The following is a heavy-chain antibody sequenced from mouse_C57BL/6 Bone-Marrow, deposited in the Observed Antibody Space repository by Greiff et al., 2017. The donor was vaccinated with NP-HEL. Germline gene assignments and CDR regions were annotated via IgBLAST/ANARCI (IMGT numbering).Heavy chain of an antibody. D-gene: IGHD2-1*01. Sequence: EVQLQQSGPVLVKPGASVKMSCKASGYTFTDYYMNWVKQSHGKSLEWIGVINPYNGGTSYNQKFKGKATLTVDKSSSTAYMELNSLTSEDSAVYYCASDYGNFYYFDYWGQGTTLTVSS. CDR2: INPYNGGT. CDR1: GYTFTDYY. V-gene: IGHV1-19*01. CDR3: ASDYGNFYYFDY. J-gene: IGHJ2*01.